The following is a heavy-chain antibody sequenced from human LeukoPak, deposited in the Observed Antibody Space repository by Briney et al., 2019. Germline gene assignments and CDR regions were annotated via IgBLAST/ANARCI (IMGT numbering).Heavy chain of an antibody. CDR3: AREVILLAVRGVINY. CDR1: GGSITSNNL. Sequence: SGTLSLTCAVSGGSITSNNLWSWVRQPPGKGLEWIGEIYHSGSTNYNPSLKSRVTILVDKSKNQFSLNLNSVTAADTAVYYCAREVILLAVRGVINYWGQGTLVTVSS. V-gene: IGHV4-4*02. J-gene: IGHJ4*02. CDR2: IYHSGST. D-gene: IGHD3-10*01.